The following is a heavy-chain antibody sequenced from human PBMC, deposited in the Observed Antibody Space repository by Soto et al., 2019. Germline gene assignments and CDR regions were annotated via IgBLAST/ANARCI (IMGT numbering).Heavy chain of an antibody. CDR3: ARHSSGLYGDYGY. CDR1: GGSISSSSYY. CDR2: IYYSGST. D-gene: IGHD4-17*01. J-gene: IGHJ4*02. Sequence: PSETLSLTCTVSGGSISSSSYYWGWIRQPPGKGLEWIGSIYYSGSTYYNPSLKSRVTISVDTSKNQFSLKLSSVTAADTAVYYCARHSSGLYGDYGYWGQGTLVTVSS. V-gene: IGHV4-39*01.